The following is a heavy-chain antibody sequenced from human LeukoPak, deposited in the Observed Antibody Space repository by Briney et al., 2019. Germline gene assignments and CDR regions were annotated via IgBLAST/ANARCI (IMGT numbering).Heavy chain of an antibody. CDR1: GFTFSIHS. D-gene: IGHD1-14*01. Sequence: GGSLRLSCAASGFTFSIHSMNWVRQAPGKGLEWVSSISSSSSYIYYADSVKGRFTISRDNAKNSMYLEMNSLRAEDTAVYYCASEVPLLGGGTDAFDIWGQGTMVTVSS. V-gene: IGHV3-21*06. CDR3: ASEVPLLGGGTDAFDI. J-gene: IGHJ3*02. CDR2: ISSSSSYI.